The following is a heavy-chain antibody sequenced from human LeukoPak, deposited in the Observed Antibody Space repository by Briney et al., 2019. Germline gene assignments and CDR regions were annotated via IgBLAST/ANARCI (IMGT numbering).Heavy chain of an antibody. CDR2: IIPIFGTA. Sequence: GASVKVSCKASGGTFSSYAISWVRQAPGQGLEWMGGIIPIFGTANYAQKFQGRVTITTDESTSTAYMELSSLRSEDTAVYYCAKDLYITMVRGVIITPPLYFDYWGQGTLVTVSS. J-gene: IGHJ4*02. D-gene: IGHD3-10*01. CDR1: GGTFSSYA. V-gene: IGHV1-69*05. CDR3: AKDLYITMVRGVIITPPLYFDY.